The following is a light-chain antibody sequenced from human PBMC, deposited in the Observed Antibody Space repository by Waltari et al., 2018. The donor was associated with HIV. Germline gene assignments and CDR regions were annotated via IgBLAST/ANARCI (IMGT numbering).Light chain of an antibody. J-gene: IGKJ1*01. CDR1: QSISGN. V-gene: IGKV3-15*01. CDR2: GAS. Sequence: EIVMTQSPATLSVSPGERATLSCRASQSISGNLAWYQQRRGQAPRLLVYGASIRASGIPARFSGSGSGPEFTLTISSLEPEDFAVYYCQQRSNWPPWTFGQGTKVEIK. CDR3: QQRSNWPPWT.